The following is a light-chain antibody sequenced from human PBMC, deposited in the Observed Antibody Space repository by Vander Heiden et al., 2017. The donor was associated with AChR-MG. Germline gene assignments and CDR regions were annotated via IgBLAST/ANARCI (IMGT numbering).Light chain of an antibody. V-gene: IGKV1-39*01. CDR2: TSS. CDR3: QQSYRTPRT. Sequence: DIQMIQSPSSLSASVGDRVTITCRASQSVSTYLNWYQQKPGKAPKLLIYTSSSLYSGVPSRFSGSGSGTDFTLTISSLQFDDFATYYCQQSYRTPRTFGQGTRLEIK. J-gene: IGKJ2*01. CDR1: QSVSTY.